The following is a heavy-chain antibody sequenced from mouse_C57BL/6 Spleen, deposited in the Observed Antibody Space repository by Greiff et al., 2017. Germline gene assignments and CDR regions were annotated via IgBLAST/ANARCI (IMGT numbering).Heavy chain of an antibody. CDR1: GYAFSRYW. Sequence: QVQLQQSGAELVKPGASVKISCKASGYAFSRYWMNWVKQRPGKGLEWIGQIYPGDGDTNYNGKFKGKATLTADKSASTAYRQLSSLTSEDSAGYFGARDRDWYFDGWGTGTTVTVAA. CDR3: ARDRDWYFDG. V-gene: IGHV1-80*01. J-gene: IGHJ1*03. CDR2: IYPGDGDT.